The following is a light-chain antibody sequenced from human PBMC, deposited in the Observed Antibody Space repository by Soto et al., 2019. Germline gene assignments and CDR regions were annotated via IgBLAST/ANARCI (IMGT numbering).Light chain of an antibody. Sequence: QSVLTQPASVSGSPGQSITISCTGSSSDVGGYKYVSWYQHHPGKAPKLMIYEVTNRPSGISDRFSGSKSDNTASLTISGLQAEDEADYYCATWDGSLPGEVFGGGTKLTVL. J-gene: IGLJ2*01. CDR1: SSDVGGYKY. V-gene: IGLV2-14*01. CDR2: EVT. CDR3: ATWDGSLPGEV.